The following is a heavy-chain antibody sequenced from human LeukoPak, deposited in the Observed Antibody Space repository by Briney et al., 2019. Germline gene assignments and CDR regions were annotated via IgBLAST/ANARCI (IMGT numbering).Heavy chain of an antibody. D-gene: IGHD5-12*01. CDR3: ARDDSSGYEPFDY. V-gene: IGHV3-21*04. CDR2: ISSSSSYI. CDR1: GFTFSSYS. Sequence: RTGGSLRLSCAASGFTFSSYSMNWVRQAPGKGLEWVSSISSSSSYIYYADSVKGRFTISRDNAKNSLYLQMNSLRAEDTAVYYCARDDSSGYEPFDYWGQGTLVTVSS. J-gene: IGHJ4*02.